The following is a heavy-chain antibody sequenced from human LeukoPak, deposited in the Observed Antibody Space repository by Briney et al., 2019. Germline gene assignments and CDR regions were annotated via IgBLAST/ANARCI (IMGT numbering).Heavy chain of an antibody. V-gene: IGHV3-53*01. CDR2: IYSGGTT. Sequence: GGSLRLSCAASGFTVSSNYMSWVRQAPGKGLEWVSAIYSGGTTYYADSVRGRFTISRDNSKNTLYLHMNSLRADDTAVYYCARDRSHIAAFDYYYYYMDVWGKGTTVTVSS. D-gene: IGHD6-6*01. CDR3: ARDRSHIAAFDYYYYYMDV. J-gene: IGHJ6*03. CDR1: GFTVSSNY.